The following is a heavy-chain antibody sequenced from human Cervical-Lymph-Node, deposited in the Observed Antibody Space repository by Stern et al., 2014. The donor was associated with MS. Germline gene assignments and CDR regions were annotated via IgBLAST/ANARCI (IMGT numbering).Heavy chain of an antibody. Sequence: VQLVESGGGVVQPGRSLRLSCAASGFTFSNYGMHWVRQAPGKGLEWLAVLWYDGNKKYYADSVKGRFTISRDNSKNTLLLQMSSLTAEDTALYYCARGNWNYEGMGYWGQGTLVTVSS. CDR2: LWYDGNKK. V-gene: IGHV3-33*01. CDR3: ARGNWNYEGMGY. J-gene: IGHJ4*02. CDR1: GFTFSNYG. D-gene: IGHD1-7*01.